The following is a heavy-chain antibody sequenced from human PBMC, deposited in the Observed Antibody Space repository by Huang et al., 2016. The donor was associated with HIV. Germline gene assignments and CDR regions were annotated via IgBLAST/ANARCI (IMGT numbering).Heavy chain of an antibody. CDR2: IFYSGSP. CDR3: ARTFSKQLVGD. V-gene: IGHV4-59*01. D-gene: IGHD6-6*01. CDR1: GGSISSYY. Sequence: QVQLQESGPGLVKPSETLSLTCTVSGGSISSYYWSWIRQPPGKGLEWIGYIFYSGSPNDNPSLKSRVTISVDTSKNQFSLKLSSLTDADTAVYYWARTFSKQLVGDWGQGTLVTVSS. J-gene: IGHJ4*02.